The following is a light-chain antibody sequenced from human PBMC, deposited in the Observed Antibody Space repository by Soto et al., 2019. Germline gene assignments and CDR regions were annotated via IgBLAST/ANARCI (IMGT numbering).Light chain of an antibody. CDR3: QQRSNWPPIT. J-gene: IGKJ5*01. Sequence: ETLLTQSPATLSLSPGERATLSCGASQSISSYLAWYQQKPGQAPRLLSYDASNRATGIPARFSGSGSGTDFTLTISSLEHEDFAVYYCQQRSNWPPITFGQGTRLEIK. CDR1: QSISSY. CDR2: DAS. V-gene: IGKV3-11*01.